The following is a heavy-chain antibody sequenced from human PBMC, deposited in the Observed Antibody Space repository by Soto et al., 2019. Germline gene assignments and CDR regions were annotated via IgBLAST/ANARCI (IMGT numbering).Heavy chain of an antibody. Sequence: ASVKVSCKASGYTFTSYGISWVRQAPGQGLEWMGWISAYNGNTNYAQKLQGRVTMTTDTSTSTAYMELRSLRSDDTAVYYCARVSGYCSSTSCMGYFYVWGQGTLVTVYS. CDR3: ARVSGYCSSTSCMGYFYV. V-gene: IGHV1-18*01. CDR1: GYTFTSYG. D-gene: IGHD2-2*01. J-gene: IGHJ4*02. CDR2: ISAYNGNT.